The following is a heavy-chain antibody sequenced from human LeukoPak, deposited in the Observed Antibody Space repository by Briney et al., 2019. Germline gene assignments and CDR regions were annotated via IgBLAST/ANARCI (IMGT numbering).Heavy chain of an antibody. CDR3: ANGAPYYYYTMDV. J-gene: IGHJ6*02. CDR1: GFTFSSYA. CDR2: LSGSGDRI. D-gene: IGHD3-16*01. V-gene: IGHV3-23*01. Sequence: GGSLRLSCAVSGFTFSSYAMSWVRQAPGKGLGWVSGLSGSGDRIYYADSVKGRFTISRDNSKNTLYLQMNSLRAEDTAVYYCANGAPYYYYTMDVWGQGTTVTVSS.